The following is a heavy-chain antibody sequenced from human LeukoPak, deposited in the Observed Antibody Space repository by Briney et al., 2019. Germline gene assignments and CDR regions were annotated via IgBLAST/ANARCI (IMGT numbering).Heavy chain of an antibody. CDR3: ARDVGLKYYYDSSGYHYRYFDY. V-gene: IGHV1-69*01. CDR2: IIPIFGTA. Sequence: SVKVSCKASGGTFSSYAISWVRQAPGQGLEWMGGIIPIFGTANYAQKFQGRVTITADESTSTAYMELSSLRSEDTAVYYCARDVGLKYYYDSSGYHYRYFDYWGQGTLVTVSS. J-gene: IGHJ4*02. D-gene: IGHD3-22*01. CDR1: GGTFSSYA.